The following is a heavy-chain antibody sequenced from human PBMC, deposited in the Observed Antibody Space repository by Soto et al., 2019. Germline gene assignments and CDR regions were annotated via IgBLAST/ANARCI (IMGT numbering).Heavy chain of an antibody. CDR3: AGSGSYPYYYYYGMDV. J-gene: IGHJ6*02. V-gene: IGHV1-3*01. CDR1: GYTFTSYA. D-gene: IGHD3-10*01. CDR2: INAGNGNT. Sequence: ASVKVSCKASGYTFTSYAMHWVRQAPGQRLEWMGWINAGNGNTKYSQKFQGRVTITRDTSASTAYMELSSLRSEDTAVYYCAGSGSYPYYYYYGMDVWGQGTTVTVSS.